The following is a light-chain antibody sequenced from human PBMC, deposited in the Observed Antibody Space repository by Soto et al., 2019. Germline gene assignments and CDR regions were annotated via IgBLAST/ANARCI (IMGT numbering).Light chain of an antibody. CDR3: QQSINYPWT. CDR1: QGIGNA. CDR2: AAS. V-gene: IGKV1-6*01. Sequence: AIQMTQSPSSLSASVGDRVTISCRASQGIGNALDWYQQKSGKPPKLLIYAASNLQSGVPSRFSGSGSGTDFTLAISSLQPEDSATYYCQQSINYPWTFGQGTKVDIK. J-gene: IGKJ1*01.